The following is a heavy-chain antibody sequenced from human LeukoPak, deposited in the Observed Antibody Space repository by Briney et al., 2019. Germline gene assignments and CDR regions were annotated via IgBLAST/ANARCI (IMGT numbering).Heavy chain of an antibody. D-gene: IGHD2-15*01. V-gene: IGHV4-59*01. CDR3: AKEREYCSSGSCHYDLDV. Sequence: SETLSLTCTVSGGSMKSYYWTWIRQPPGKGLEWIGYIYYTGSTNYNPSLKSRVTISVDTSKNQFSLKLSSVTAADTAVYYCAKEREYCSSGSCHYDLDVWGQGTTVTVSS. CDR2: IYYTGST. CDR1: GGSMKSYY. J-gene: IGHJ6*02.